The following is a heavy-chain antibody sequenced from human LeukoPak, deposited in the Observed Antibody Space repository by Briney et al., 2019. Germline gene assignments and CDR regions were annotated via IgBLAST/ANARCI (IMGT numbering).Heavy chain of an antibody. CDR1: GYTFTSYG. CDR3: ARAGSFWSGLNWFDP. J-gene: IGHJ5*02. D-gene: IGHD3-3*01. Sequence: ASVKVSCKASGYTFTSYGISWVRQAPGQGLEWMGWISAYNGNTNYAQKLQGRVTMTTDTSTSTAYMELRSLRSGDTAVYYCARAGSFWSGLNWFDPWGQGTLVTVSS. V-gene: IGHV1-18*01. CDR2: ISAYNGNT.